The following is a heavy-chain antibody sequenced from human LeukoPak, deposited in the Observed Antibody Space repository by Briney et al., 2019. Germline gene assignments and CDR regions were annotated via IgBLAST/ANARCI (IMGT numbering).Heavy chain of an antibody. J-gene: IGHJ3*02. CDR2: IYSGGSR. Sequence: GESLKISCAASGFTVSSNYMSWVRQAPGKGLEWVSVIYSGGSRYYADSVKGRFTISRDNSKNTLYLQMNSLGAEDTAVYYCARDLAFDIWGQGTMVTVSS. CDR1: GFTVSSNY. V-gene: IGHV3-66*02. CDR3: ARDLAFDI.